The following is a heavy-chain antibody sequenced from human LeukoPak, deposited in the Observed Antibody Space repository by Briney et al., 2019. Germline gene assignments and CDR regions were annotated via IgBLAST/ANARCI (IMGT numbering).Heavy chain of an antibody. CDR3: ARGGDCGGDCADYYFDY. CDR1: GYTFTSYY. D-gene: IGHD2-21*02. V-gene: IGHV1-46*01. Sequence: GASVKVSCKASGYTFTSYYMHWVRQAPGQGLEWMGIINPSGGSTSYAQKFQGRVTMTRDTSTSTVYMELSSLRSEDTAVYYCARGGDCGGDCADYYFDYWGQGTLVTVSS. J-gene: IGHJ4*02. CDR2: INPSGGST.